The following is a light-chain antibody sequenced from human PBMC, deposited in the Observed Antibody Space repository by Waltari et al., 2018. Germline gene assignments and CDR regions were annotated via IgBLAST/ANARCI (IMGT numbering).Light chain of an antibody. CDR2: NTS. CDR1: QSVGSAY. J-gene: IGKJ2*01. V-gene: IGKV3-20*01. Sequence: DIVLTQSPDTLSLSPGQRATLSCRASQSVGSAYLVWFQQRSGQPPRLLIYNTSKRATCLPDRFSGSGSGTDFTLTIARLEPEDFAIYYCQQFISSPYTFGQGTKLEIK. CDR3: QQFISSPYT.